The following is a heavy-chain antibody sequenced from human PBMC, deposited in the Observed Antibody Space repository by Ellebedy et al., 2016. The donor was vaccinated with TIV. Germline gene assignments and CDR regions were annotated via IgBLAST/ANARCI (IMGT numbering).Heavy chain of an antibody. CDR2: TSFDGNSK. V-gene: IGHV3-30*18. D-gene: IGHD2-21*01. J-gene: IGHJ4*02. CDR1: GFTFSSYG. Sequence: PGGSLRLSCAASGFTFSSYGMHWVRQAPGKGLEWVALTSFDGNSKHYADSVKGRFTISRDNSTNTVYLQMNSLRAEDTAVYYCANGLCGNNCYSLHYWGLGTLVTVSS. CDR3: ANGLCGNNCYSLHY.